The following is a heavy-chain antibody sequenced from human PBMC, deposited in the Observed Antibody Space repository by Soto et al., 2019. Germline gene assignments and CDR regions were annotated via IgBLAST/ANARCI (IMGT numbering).Heavy chain of an antibody. CDR1: GFTFSSYA. CDR3: ANTGDWRTKGVAYYYGMEV. J-gene: IGHJ6*02. Sequence: EVQLLESGGGLVQPGGSLRLSCAASGFTFSSYAMSWVRQAPGKGLEWVSAISGSGGSTYYADSVKGRFTISRDNYKNTLYRQMNRLRAEDTAVYYCANTGDWRTKGVAYYYGMEVWGQGTTVTVSS. D-gene: IGHD2-8*01. CDR2: ISGSGGST. V-gene: IGHV3-23*01.